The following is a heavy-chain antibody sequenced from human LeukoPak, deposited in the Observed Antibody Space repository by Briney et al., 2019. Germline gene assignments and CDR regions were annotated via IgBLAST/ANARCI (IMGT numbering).Heavy chain of an antibody. Sequence: PGGSLRLSCAASGFTFSTYNMNWVRQAPGKGLEWLSSITSSSSYIYYADSVKGRFTISRDNAKNSLYLQMNSLRDEGTAVYYCARDPYSGSYGDYYYYYMDVWGKGTTVTISS. J-gene: IGHJ6*03. V-gene: IGHV3-21*01. CDR2: ITSSSSYI. D-gene: IGHD1-26*01. CDR1: GFTFSTYN. CDR3: ARDPYSGSYGDYYYYYMDV.